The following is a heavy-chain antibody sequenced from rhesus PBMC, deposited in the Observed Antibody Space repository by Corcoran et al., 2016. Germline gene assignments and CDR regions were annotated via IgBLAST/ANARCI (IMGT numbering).Heavy chain of an antibody. CDR1: GFTFCNYW. CDR3: AKDYYGGGYSFDC. Sequence: EVQLVESGGGLAKPGESLRLSCAASGFTFCNYWMYWVREAPATGLGWISGRGPEWNSAINSGGTNTYDEDSVKSRVTISRENAKNTLYLQMNSLRTEDTAVYFCAKDYYGGGYSFDCWGQGVLVTVSS. CDR2: INSGGTNT. J-gene: IGHJ4*01. V-gene: IGHV3-28*02. D-gene: IGHD3-16*01.